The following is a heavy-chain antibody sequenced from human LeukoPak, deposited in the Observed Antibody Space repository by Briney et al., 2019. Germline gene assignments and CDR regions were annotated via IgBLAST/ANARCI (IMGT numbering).Heavy chain of an antibody. CDR1: GYXFTGYY. J-gene: IGHJ4*02. V-gene: IGHV1-2*02. D-gene: IGHD5-18*01. Sequence: ASVKVSCKASGYXFTGYYIHWVRQAPGQGLEWMGWINPNSGGTNYAQKFQGRVTMTRDTSISTAYMELSRLRSDDTAVYYCARVDTAMVIDYWGQGTLVTVSS. CDR2: INPNSGGT. CDR3: ARVDTAMVIDY.